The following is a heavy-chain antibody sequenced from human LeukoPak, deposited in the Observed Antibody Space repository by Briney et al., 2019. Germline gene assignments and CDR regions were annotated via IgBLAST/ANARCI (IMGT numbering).Heavy chain of an antibody. CDR2: INHSGST. CDR1: GGSSSGDY. J-gene: IGHJ3*02. Sequence: SETLSLTCAVYGGSSSGDYWSWIRQPPGKGLEWIGEINHSGSTNYNPSLKSRVTISVDTSKNQFSLKLSSVTAADTAVYYCASEGPRLRYFASVAAFDIWGQGTMVTVSS. V-gene: IGHV4-34*01. CDR3: ASEGPRLRYFASVAAFDI. D-gene: IGHD3-9*01.